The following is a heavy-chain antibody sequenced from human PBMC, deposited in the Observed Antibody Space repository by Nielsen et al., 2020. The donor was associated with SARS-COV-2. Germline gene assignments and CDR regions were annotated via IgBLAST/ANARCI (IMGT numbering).Heavy chain of an antibody. V-gene: IGHV3-21*01. J-gene: IGHJ6*02. CDR1: GFTFSDYT. CDR3: ASNGYPVHYYYYGMDV. CDR2: ISSSSTYI. Sequence: GESLKISCAASGFTFSDYTLNWVRRAPGKGLEWVSSISSSSTYIYYADSVKGRFTISRNNGRDSLYLQMNSLRAEDTAVYYCASNGYPVHYYYYGMDVWGQGTTVTVSS. D-gene: IGHD1-1*01.